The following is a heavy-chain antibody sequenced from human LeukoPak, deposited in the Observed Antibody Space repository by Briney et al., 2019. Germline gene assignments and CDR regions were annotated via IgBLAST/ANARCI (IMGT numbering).Heavy chain of an antibody. J-gene: IGHJ4*02. CDR2: INHSGST. Sequence: KPSETLCFTCAVYGGSFSGYYWSWIRQPPGKGLEWIGEINHSGSTNYNPSLKSRVTISVDTSKNQFSLKLSSVTAADTAVYYCARGGVWGYGYWGQGTLVTISS. CDR3: ARGGVWGYGY. V-gene: IGHV4-34*01. CDR1: GGSFSGYY. D-gene: IGHD5-18*01.